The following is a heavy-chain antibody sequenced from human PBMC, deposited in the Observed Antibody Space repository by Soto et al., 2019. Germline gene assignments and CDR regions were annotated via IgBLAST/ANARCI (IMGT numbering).Heavy chain of an antibody. V-gene: IGHV3-30*18. CDR3: VKEEHAGYSSDWYYFDY. CDR2: FSYDGGKK. CDR1: GFTFSTYG. D-gene: IGHD6-19*01. Sequence: QVQLVESGGGVVQPGRSLRLSCAASGFTFSTYGMHWVRQAPGKGLEWVATFSYDGGKKYYADSVKGRFTISRDNSKSTLYLQMNSLRAEDTAVYYCVKEEHAGYSSDWYYFDYWGQGTLITVSS. J-gene: IGHJ4*02.